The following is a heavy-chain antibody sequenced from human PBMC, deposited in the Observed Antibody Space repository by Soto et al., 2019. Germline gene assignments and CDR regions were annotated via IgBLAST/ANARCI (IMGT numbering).Heavy chain of an antibody. CDR1: GGTFSSYT. Sequence: QVQLVQSGAEVKKPGSSVKVSCKASGGTFSSYTISWVRQAPGQGLEWMGRIIPLLGIANYAQKFQGRVTITADKSTSTAYMELSSLRSEDTAVYYCARATSGGLFDYWGQGTLVTVSS. D-gene: IGHD1-26*01. J-gene: IGHJ4*02. V-gene: IGHV1-69*02. CDR2: IIPLLGIA. CDR3: ARATSGGLFDY.